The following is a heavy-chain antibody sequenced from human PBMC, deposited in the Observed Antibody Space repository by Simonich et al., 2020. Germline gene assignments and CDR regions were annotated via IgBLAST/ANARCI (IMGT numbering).Heavy chain of an antibody. CDR3: ARVTREWLVFY. CDR2: IYHRGST. CDR1: GYSISSGYY. Sequence: QVQLRESGPGLVKPSETLSLTCAVSGYSISSGYYWGWIRQPPGKGLEWIGSIYHRGSTYYNPSLKSRVTISVDTSKNQFSLKLSSVTAADTAVYYCARVTREWLVFYWGQGTLVTVSS. V-gene: IGHV4-38-2*01. D-gene: IGHD6-19*01. J-gene: IGHJ4*02.